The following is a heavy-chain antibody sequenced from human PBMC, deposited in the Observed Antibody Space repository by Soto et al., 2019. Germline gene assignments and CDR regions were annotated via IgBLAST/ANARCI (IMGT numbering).Heavy chain of an antibody. CDR3: ARDKGIAAADY. V-gene: IGHV1-3*05. CDR1: GYTFTSYA. D-gene: IGHD6-13*01. J-gene: IGHJ4*02. CDR2: INAGNGNT. Sequence: QVQLVQSGAEEKKPGASVKVSCKASGYTFTSYARHWVRQAPGQRLEWMGWINAGNGNTKYSQKFQGRVTITRDTSASTAYMELSSLRSEDTAVYYCARDKGIAAADYWGQGTLVTVSS.